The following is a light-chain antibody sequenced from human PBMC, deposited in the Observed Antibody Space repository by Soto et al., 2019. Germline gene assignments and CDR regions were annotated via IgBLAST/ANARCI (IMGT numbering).Light chain of an antibody. V-gene: IGLV2-23*02. CDR2: EVN. J-gene: IGLJ1*01. CDR1: SSDYGNYNL. Sequence: QSVLTQPASVSGSPGQSITISCTGTSSDYGNYNLVSWYQQHPGKVPKLILFEVNKRPSGVSGRFSGSKSGNTASLTISGPQAEDEADYYCCSFTSSNTHVFGTGTKVTVL. CDR3: CSFTSSNTHV.